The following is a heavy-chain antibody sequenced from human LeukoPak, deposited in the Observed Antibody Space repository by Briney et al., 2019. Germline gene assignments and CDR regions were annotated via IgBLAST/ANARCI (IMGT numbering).Heavy chain of an antibody. V-gene: IGHV3-30*03. CDR2: ISYDGGTT. CDR1: GFTFSTYG. CDR3: ARESTPLRGAFDP. D-gene: IGHD5-24*01. J-gene: IGHJ5*02. Sequence: PGRSLRLSCAASGFTFSTYGMHWVRQAPGKGLEWVAVISYDGGTTYYADSVKGRFTISRDNSKNTLYLQMNSLRAEDTAVYYCARESTPLRGAFDPWGPGTLVTVSS.